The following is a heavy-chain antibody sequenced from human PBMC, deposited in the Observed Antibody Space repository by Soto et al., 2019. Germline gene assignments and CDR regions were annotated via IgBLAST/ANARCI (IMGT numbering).Heavy chain of an antibody. CDR3: AVYTYYYDSSGYFFDY. CDR1: GYTFTSYG. J-gene: IGHJ4*02. D-gene: IGHD3-22*01. V-gene: IGHV1-18*01. Sequence: ASVKVSCKASGYTFTSYGISWVRQAPGQGLEWMGWISAYNGNTNYAQKLQGRVTMTTDTSTSTAYIELRSLRSDDTAVYYCAVYTYYYDSSGYFFDYWGQGTLVTVSS. CDR2: ISAYNGNT.